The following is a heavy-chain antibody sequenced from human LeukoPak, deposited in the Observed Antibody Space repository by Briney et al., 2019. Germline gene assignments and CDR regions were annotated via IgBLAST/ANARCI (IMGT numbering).Heavy chain of an antibody. Sequence: GGSLRLSCAASGFTFSSYGMHWVRQAPGKGLEWVAVISYDGSNKYYADSVKGRFTISRDNSKNTLYLQMNSLRAEDTAVYYCAKVASSSSDWFDPWGQGTLVTVFS. CDR3: AKVASSSSDWFDP. CDR2: ISYDGSNK. D-gene: IGHD6-6*01. J-gene: IGHJ5*02. V-gene: IGHV3-30*18. CDR1: GFTFSSYG.